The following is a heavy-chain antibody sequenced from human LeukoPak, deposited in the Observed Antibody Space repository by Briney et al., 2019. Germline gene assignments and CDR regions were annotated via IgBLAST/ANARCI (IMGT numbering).Heavy chain of an antibody. V-gene: IGHV3-66*02. CDR2: IYSGGST. J-gene: IGHJ6*02. CDR1: GFTVSSNY. CDR3: ATASPRNYYYYYGMDV. Sequence: GGSLRLSCAASGFTVSSNYMSWVRQAPGKGLEWVSVIYSGGSTYYADSVKGRFTISRDNSKNTRYLQMNSLRAEDTAVYYCATASPRNYYYYYGMDVWGQGTTVTVSS.